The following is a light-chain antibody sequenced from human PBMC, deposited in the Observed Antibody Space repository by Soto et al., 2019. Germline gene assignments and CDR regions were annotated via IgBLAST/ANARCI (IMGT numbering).Light chain of an antibody. CDR1: QSISSY. Sequence: DIEMTQSPSTLSASVGDRVTITCRASQSISSYLNWYQQKPGKAPKLLIYAASSLQSGVPSRFSGSGAGTDFTRTISSLQPEDFATDYCQQSYSTTWTFGQGTKVDIK. V-gene: IGKV1-39*01. J-gene: IGKJ1*01. CDR3: QQSYSTTWT. CDR2: AAS.